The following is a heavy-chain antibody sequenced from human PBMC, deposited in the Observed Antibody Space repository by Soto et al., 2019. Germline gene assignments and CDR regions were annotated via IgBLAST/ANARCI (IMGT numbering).Heavy chain of an antibody. CDR3: ARNESSNIYGMDV. Sequence: EVQLVESGGGLVKPGGSLRLSCAASGFTFSSYSMNWVRQAPGKGLEWVSSISSSSFSINYADSVKGRFSISSDNAQYSLHRQMNNLRAEDTAVYYCARNESSNIYGMDVWGQGTTVTVSS. CDR2: ISSSSFSI. CDR1: GFTFSSYS. J-gene: IGHJ6*02. V-gene: IGHV3-21*01. D-gene: IGHD6-6*01.